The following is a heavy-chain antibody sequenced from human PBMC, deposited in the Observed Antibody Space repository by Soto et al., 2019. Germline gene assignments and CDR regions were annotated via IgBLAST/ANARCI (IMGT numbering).Heavy chain of an antibody. J-gene: IGHJ4*02. CDR1: GGSVSSGGNY. Sequence: QLQLQESGPGLVKPSETLSLTCAVSGGSVSSGGNYWGWIRQSPGKGLEWIGSVHDTGTTHYNPFLTSRVTISVDTSKNQFSLNFNSVTAADTAVYYCARVLSSPSAAGVWGQGTLVTVSS. D-gene: IGHD3-10*01. CDR2: VHDTGTT. CDR3: ARVLSSPSAAGV. V-gene: IGHV4-39*01.